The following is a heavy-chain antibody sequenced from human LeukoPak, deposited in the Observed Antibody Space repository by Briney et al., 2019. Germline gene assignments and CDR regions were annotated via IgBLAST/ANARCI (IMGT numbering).Heavy chain of an antibody. CDR2: ISGSGGST. D-gene: IGHD2-15*01. J-gene: IGHJ5*02. CDR3: ANDHASAYSIWFCP. CDR1: GFTFSSYA. Sequence: GGSLSLSCAASGFTFSSYAMSWLRQAPGKGREWVSAISGSGGSTYYADSVKGGLTISRDNSKNTLYLKMNSLRAEDTAVYYCANDHASAYSIWFCPSGQGALVTVSS. V-gene: IGHV3-23*01.